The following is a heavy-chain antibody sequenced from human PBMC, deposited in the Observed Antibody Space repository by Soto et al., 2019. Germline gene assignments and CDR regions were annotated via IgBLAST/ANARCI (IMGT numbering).Heavy chain of an antibody. CDR1: GGTFSSYA. J-gene: IGHJ4*02. D-gene: IGHD3-22*01. V-gene: IGHV1-69*01. CDR2: IIPIFGTA. Sequence: QVQLVQSGAEVKKPGSSVKVSCKASGGTFSSYAISWVRQAPGQGLEWMGGIIPIFGTANYAQKFQGRVTITEDESTSTAYMELCSLRSEDTAVYYCASWLWEPDSSGYYPGNFDYWGQGTLVTVS. CDR3: ASWLWEPDSSGYYPGNFDY.